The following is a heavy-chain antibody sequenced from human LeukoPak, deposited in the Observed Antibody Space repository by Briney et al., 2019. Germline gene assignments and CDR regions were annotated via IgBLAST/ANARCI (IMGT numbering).Heavy chain of an antibody. Sequence: GGSLRLSCAASGFTFSSSSMNWVRQAPGKGLEWVSGIRGTSGVTYYADSVKGRFTISRDNSKDTLYLQMNSLRVEDTAVYYCGRDPPGSRIIMAAFDYSGQGTLVTVSS. CDR2: IRGTSGVT. V-gene: IGHV3-23*01. CDR1: GFTFSSSS. D-gene: IGHD3-10*01. J-gene: IGHJ4*02. CDR3: GRDPPGSRIIMAAFDY.